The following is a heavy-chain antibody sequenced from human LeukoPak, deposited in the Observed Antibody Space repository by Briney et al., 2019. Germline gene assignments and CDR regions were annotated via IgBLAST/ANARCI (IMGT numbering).Heavy chain of an antibody. CDR2: ISYDGSNK. V-gene: IGHV3-30*18. CDR1: GFTFSSYG. CDR3: AKDSPQQPVLGDGMDV. D-gene: IGHD6-13*01. J-gene: IGHJ6*04. Sequence: PGGSLRLSCAASGFTFSSYGMHWVRQAPGKGLEWVAVISYDGSNKYYADSVKGRFTISRDNSKNTLYLQMNSLRAEDTAVYYCAKDSPQQPVLGDGMDVRGKGTTVTVSS.